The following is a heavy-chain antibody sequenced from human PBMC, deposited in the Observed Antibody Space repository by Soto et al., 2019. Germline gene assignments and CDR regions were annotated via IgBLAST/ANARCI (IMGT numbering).Heavy chain of an antibody. D-gene: IGHD3-9*01. Sequence: SGPTLVNPTQTLTLTCSLSGFSLSTGVVGVGWIRQPPGKALEWLALICWDDDKHYSPSLKSRLTTTKDTSKNQVVLTMTNMDPVDTATYYCARRRKYILTGSANWNFDFWGRGTLVTVSS. J-gene: IGHJ2*01. CDR1: GFSLSTGVVG. V-gene: IGHV2-5*02. CDR2: ICWDDDK. CDR3: ARRRKYILTGSANWNFDF.